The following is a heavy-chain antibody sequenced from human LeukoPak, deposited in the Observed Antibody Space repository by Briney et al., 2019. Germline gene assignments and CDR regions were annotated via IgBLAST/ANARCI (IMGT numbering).Heavy chain of an antibody. Sequence: GGSLRLSCVASGFTFSDYAMNWVRQAPGKGLEWVSTFKTKYNQVYYAESVRGRFTISTDNSRNTVFLQMNSLSADDTALYYCARSVPDYTRFDYWGQGALVTVSS. J-gene: IGHJ4*02. CDR2: FKTKYNQV. D-gene: IGHD4-11*01. CDR1: GFTFSDYA. CDR3: ARSVPDYTRFDY. V-gene: IGHV3-23*05.